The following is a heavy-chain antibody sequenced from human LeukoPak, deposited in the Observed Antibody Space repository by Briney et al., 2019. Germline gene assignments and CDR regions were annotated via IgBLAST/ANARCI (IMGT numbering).Heavy chain of an antibody. D-gene: IGHD3-16*01. CDR2: TYYRSKWYN. CDR1: GESVSRNDAA. Sequence: SQTLSLTCAISGESVSRNDAAWNWIRQSPSRGLEWLGRTYYRSKWYNDYAISVKSRITINPDTSKNQFSLQLNSVTPEDTAVYYCARLTPGPNFYYGMDAWGQGTTVTVSS. V-gene: IGHV6-1*01. CDR3: ARLTPGPNFYYGMDA. J-gene: IGHJ6*02.